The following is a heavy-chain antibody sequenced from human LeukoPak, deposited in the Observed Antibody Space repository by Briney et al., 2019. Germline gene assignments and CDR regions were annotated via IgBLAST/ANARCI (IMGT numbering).Heavy chain of an antibody. J-gene: IGHJ4*02. CDR3: AKNSGSGKGLDY. Sequence: GGSLRLSCAASGFTFSSYGTHWVRQAPGKGLEWVAVISYDGSNKYYADSVKGRFTISRDNSKNTLYLQMNSLRAEDTAVYYCAKNSGSGKGLDYWGQGTLVTVSS. CDR1: GFTFSSYG. V-gene: IGHV3-30*18. CDR2: ISYDGSNK. D-gene: IGHD3-10*01.